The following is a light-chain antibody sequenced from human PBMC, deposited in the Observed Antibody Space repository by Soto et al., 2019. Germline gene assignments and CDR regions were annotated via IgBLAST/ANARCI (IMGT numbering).Light chain of an antibody. J-gene: IGKJ1*01. CDR2: GAS. Sequence: IVMTQSPATLSVSPGERSNRSCRASQSVGTKLAWYQQKPGQAPRLLIYGASNRATGAPARISGSVSGTEFTLTIASLQSEDFAVYYCQQYSSWLWTFGQGTKVDIK. CDR1: QSVGTK. V-gene: IGKV3-15*01. CDR3: QQYSSWLWT.